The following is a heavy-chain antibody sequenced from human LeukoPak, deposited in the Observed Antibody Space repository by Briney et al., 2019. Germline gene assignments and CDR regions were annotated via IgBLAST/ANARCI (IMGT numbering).Heavy chain of an antibody. V-gene: IGHV1-18*01. CDR3: ARGTIDYYYYMDV. CDR1: GYTFTSYG. CDR2: ISANNGDT. Sequence: ASVKVSCKASGYTFTSYGIGWVRQAPGQGLEWMGWISANNGDTNYAQKLQGRVTMTTDTSTSTAYMEVRSLRSDDSAVYYCARGTIDYYYYMDVWGNGTTVTVSS. D-gene: IGHD1-7*01. J-gene: IGHJ6*03.